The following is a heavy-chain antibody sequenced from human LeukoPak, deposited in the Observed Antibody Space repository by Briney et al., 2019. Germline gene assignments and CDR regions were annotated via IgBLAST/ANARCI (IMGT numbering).Heavy chain of an antibody. Sequence: PSQTLSLTCTVSGGSISSGGYYWSWVRQHPGKGLEWIGYIYYSGSTYYNPSLKSRVTISVDTSKNQFSLKLSSVTAADTAVYYCASGTDYYDSSGYLVYWGQGTLVTVSS. CDR1: GGSISSGGYY. CDR3: ASGTDYYDSSGYLVY. J-gene: IGHJ4*02. CDR2: IYYSGST. D-gene: IGHD3-22*01. V-gene: IGHV4-31*03.